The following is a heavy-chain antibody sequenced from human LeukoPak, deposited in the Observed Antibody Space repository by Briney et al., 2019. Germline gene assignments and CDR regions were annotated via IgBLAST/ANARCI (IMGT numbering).Heavy chain of an antibody. J-gene: IGHJ4*02. CDR2: ISYDGSNE. CDR3: ARKFLTGRLIDY. CDR1: GFTFSNYG. D-gene: IGHD7-27*01. V-gene: IGHV3-30*03. Sequence: PGGSLRLSCAASGFTFSNYGMHWVRQAPGKGLEWVAVISYDGSNEYYADSVKGRFAISRDTSKNTLYLQMNGLRAEDTALYYCARKFLTGRLIDYWGQGTLVIVSS.